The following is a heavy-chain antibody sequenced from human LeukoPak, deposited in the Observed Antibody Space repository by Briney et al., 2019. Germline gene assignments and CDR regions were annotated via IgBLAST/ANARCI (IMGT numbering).Heavy chain of an antibody. D-gene: IGHD5-24*01. Sequence: ASVKVSCKASGYTFTGYYMHWVRQAPGQGFEWMGWINPNSGGTNYAQKFQGRVTMTRDTSISTAYMELSRLRSDDTAVYYCARDSSESMATIPDYWGQGTLVTVSS. CDR1: GYTFTGYY. V-gene: IGHV1-2*02. J-gene: IGHJ4*02. CDR2: INPNSGGT. CDR3: ARDSSESMATIPDY.